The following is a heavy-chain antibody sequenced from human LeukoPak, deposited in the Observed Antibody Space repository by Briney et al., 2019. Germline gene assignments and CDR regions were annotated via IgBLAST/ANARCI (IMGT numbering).Heavy chain of an antibody. D-gene: IGHD1-14*01. Sequence: PGMSLRLSCVGSGFLFSRNAMHWVRQGPGKGLEWVAVTSPDGSEQYYADSVKGRFTISRDNSKNTVFLQMNSLTTEDTAPYSCFTGSEFYYDSWGQGTLVIVSS. V-gene: IGHV3-30*01. J-gene: IGHJ4*02. CDR3: FTGSEFYYDS. CDR1: GFLFSRNA. CDR2: TSPDGSEQ.